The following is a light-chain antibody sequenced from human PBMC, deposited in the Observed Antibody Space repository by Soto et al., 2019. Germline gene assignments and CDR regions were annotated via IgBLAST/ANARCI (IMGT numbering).Light chain of an antibody. CDR1: QSVSSN. V-gene: IGKV3-11*01. CDR2: DAS. J-gene: IGKJ2*01. Sequence: EIVLTQSPATLSLSPGERATLFCRASQSVSSNLAWYQQKPGQAPRLLIYDASSRATGIPARFSGSGSGTDFTLTISSLEPEDFAVYYCQQRSNWPPYTFGQGTKLEIK. CDR3: QQRSNWPPYT.